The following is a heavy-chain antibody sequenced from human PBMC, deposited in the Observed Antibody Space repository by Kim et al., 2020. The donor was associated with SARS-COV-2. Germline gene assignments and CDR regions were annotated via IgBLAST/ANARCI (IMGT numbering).Heavy chain of an antibody. CDR2: INPSGGST. D-gene: IGHD4-4*01. J-gene: IGHJ6*03. Sequence: ASVKVSCKASGYTFTSYYMHWVRQAPGQGLEWMGIINPSGGSTSYAQKFQGRVTMTRDTSTSTVYMELSSLRSEDTAVYYCASGGTVTTDYYYYMDVWGKGTTVTVSS. CDR1: GYTFTSYY. CDR3: ASGGTVTTDYYYYMDV. V-gene: IGHV1-46*01.